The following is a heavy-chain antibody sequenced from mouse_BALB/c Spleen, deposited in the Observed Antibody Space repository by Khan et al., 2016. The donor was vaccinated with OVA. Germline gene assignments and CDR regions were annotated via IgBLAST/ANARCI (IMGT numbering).Heavy chain of an antibody. J-gene: IGHJ4*01. Sequence: EVELQESGPGLVNPSQSLSLTCTVTGYSITSDYAWNWIRQFPGNKLEWMGYINYSGSTNYNPALKSRISINRDTSKNQFFLQLNSVTTEDTATYDCARDGSRYNYAMDYWGQGTSVTVSS. CDR1: GYSITSDYA. CDR2: INYSGST. V-gene: IGHV3-2*02. D-gene: IGHD2-3*01. CDR3: ARDGSRYNYAMDY.